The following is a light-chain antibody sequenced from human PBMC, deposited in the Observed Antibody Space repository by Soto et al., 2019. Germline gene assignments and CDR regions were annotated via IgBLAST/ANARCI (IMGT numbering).Light chain of an antibody. CDR3: QQYDRYSMYT. J-gene: IGKJ2*01. V-gene: IGKV1-5*01. CDR2: DAS. Sequence: DIQMTQSPSTLSASVGDRVTITCRASQSISSWLAWYQQKPGKAPKLLIYDASSLESGVPSRFSGSGSGTEFTLTISSLQPDDFATYYCQQYDRYSMYTFGQGTKVDIK. CDR1: QSISSW.